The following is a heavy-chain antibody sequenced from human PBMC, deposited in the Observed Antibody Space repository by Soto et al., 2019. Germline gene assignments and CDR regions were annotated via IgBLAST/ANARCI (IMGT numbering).Heavy chain of an antibody. D-gene: IGHD6-13*01. V-gene: IGHV4-39*01. J-gene: IGHJ4*02. CDR2: IYYSGST. CDR3: ARQGGYSSSWLDY. Sequence: QLQLQESGPGLVKPSETLSLTCTVSGGSISSSSYYWGWIRQPPGKGLEWIGSIYYSGSTYYNPSLKSRVTISVDTSKNQFSLKLSSVTAADTAVYYCARQGGYSSSWLDYWGQGTLVTVSS. CDR1: GGSISSSSYY.